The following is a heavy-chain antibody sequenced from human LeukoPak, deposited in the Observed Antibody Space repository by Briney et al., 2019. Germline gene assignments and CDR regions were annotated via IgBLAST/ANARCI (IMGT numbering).Heavy chain of an antibody. CDR1: GFTFSNAW. V-gene: IGHV3-73*01. D-gene: IGHD5-18*01. Sequence: GGSLRLSCAASGFTFSNAWMSWVRQASGKGLEWVGRIRSKADSYATAYAASVKGRFNISRDDSKNTAYLQMNSLKTEDTAVYYCTRLRGYRYDYWGQGTLVTVSS. J-gene: IGHJ4*02. CDR2: IRSKADSYAT. CDR3: TRLRGYRYDY.